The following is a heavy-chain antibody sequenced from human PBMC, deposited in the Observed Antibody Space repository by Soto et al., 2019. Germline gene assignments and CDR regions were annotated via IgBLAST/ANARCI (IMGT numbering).Heavy chain of an antibody. V-gene: IGHV3-33*01. Sequence: LRLSCAVSGFPFSTYGFHWVRQPPGKGLEWVAVIVSDGSAKYHADSVEGRFTISRDNSKDTLYLQMNSLRAEDTAVYYCARDDAFGNENGFDIWGQGTMVTVSS. CDR1: GFPFSTYG. J-gene: IGHJ3*02. CDR3: ARDDAFGNENGFDI. D-gene: IGHD1-1*01. CDR2: IVSDGSAK.